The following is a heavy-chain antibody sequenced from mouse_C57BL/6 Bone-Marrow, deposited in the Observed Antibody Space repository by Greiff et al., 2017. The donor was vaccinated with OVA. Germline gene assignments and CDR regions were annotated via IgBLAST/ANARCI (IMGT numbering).Heavy chain of an antibody. D-gene: IGHD1-1*01. V-gene: IGHV1-69*01. J-gene: IGHJ1*03. CDR3: ASHITTVVAPYWYFDV. CDR1: GYTFTSYW. CDR2: IDPSDSYT. Sequence: QVQLQQSGAELVMPGASVKLSCKASGYTFTSYWMHWVKQRPGQGLEWIGEIDPSDSYTNYNQKFKGKSTLTVDKSSSTAYMQLSSLTSEDSAVYYCASHITTVVAPYWYFDVWGTGTTVTVSS.